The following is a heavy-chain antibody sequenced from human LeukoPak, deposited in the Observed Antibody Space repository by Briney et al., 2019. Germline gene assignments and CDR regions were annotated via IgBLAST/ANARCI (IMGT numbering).Heavy chain of an antibody. CDR2: IWYDGSNK. Sequence: GGSLRLSCAASGFTFSSYAMTWVRQAPGKGLEWVAVIWYDGSNKYYADSVKGRFTISRDNSKNTLYLQMNSLRAEDTAVYYCATIGGFDYWGQGTLVTVSS. V-gene: IGHV3-33*08. CDR3: ATIGGFDY. CDR1: GFTFSSYA. J-gene: IGHJ4*02. D-gene: IGHD1-26*01.